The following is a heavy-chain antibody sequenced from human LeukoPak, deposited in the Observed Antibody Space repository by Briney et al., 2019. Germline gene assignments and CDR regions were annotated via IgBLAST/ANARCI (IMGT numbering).Heavy chain of an antibody. Sequence: GGSLRLSCTASGFTVSSNYMSWVRQAPGKGLEWVSVIYGGGSTYYADSVKGRFTISRDNSKNTLYLQMNSLRAEDMSVYYCARDMGPAYGDYPGAFDIWGQGTMVTVSS. CDR2: IYGGGST. J-gene: IGHJ3*02. CDR3: ARDMGPAYGDYPGAFDI. D-gene: IGHD4-17*01. CDR1: GFTVSSNY. V-gene: IGHV3-53*05.